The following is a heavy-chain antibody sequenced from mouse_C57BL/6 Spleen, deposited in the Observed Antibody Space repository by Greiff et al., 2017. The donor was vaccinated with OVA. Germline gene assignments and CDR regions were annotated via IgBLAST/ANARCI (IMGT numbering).Heavy chain of an antibody. Sequence: QVQLQQPGAELVRPGSSVKLSCKASGYTFTSYWMHWVKQRPIQGLEWIGNIDPSDSETHYNQKFKDKATLTVDKSSSTAYMQLSSLTSEDSAVYYCARDGQLRPYAMDYRGQGTSVTVSS. CDR1: GYTFTSYW. V-gene: IGHV1-52*01. CDR3: ARDGQLRPYAMDY. J-gene: IGHJ4*01. CDR2: IDPSDSET. D-gene: IGHD3-2*02.